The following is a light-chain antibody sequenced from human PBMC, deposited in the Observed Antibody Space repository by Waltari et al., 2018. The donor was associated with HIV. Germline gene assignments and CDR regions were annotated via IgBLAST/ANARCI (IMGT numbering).Light chain of an antibody. J-gene: IGKJ3*01. CDR3: QQVNTAFT. CDR1: QGISTY. Sequence: DIQLTQFPSFLSASVGDRVTITSRAGQGISTYLAWYQQKPGKAPKLLIYAASTLQSGVPSRFSGSGSGTDFTLTISSLQPEDFATYYCQQVNTAFTFGPGTKVEIK. CDR2: AAS. V-gene: IGKV1-9*01.